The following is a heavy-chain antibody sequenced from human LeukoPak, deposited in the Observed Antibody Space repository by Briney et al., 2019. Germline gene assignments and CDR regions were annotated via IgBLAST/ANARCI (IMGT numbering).Heavy chain of an antibody. J-gene: IGHJ3*02. CDR3: ARGYSRAAFDI. CDR2: ISSTGGTI. D-gene: IGHD2-15*01. V-gene: IGHV3-48*01. CDR1: GFTFSSYW. Sequence: GGSLRLSCAASGFTFSSYWMNWVRQAPGKGLEWVSFISSTGGTIYYADSVKGRFTVSRDNGKNSLLLQMNSLRAEDTALYYCARGYSRAAFDIWGQGTVVAVSS.